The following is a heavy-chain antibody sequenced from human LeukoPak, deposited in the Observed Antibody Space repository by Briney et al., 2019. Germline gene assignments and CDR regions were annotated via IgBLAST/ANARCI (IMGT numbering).Heavy chain of an antibody. CDR3: ARVIVVVPIGVYHYYAMDV. CDR2: IYYSGST. CDR1: GDSISTGGYY. Sequence: PSETLSLTCTVSGDSISTGGYYWAWIRQHRERGLEWIGYIYYSGSTHYNPSLQSRVTISVDTSKNQFSLTLNSVTAADTAVYYCARVIVVVPIGVYHYYAMDVWGQGTTVTVSS. D-gene: IGHD2-2*01. J-gene: IGHJ6*02. V-gene: IGHV4-31*03.